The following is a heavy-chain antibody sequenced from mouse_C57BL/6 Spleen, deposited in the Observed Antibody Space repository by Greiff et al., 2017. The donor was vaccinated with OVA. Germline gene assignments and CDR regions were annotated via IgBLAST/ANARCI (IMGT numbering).Heavy chain of an antibody. J-gene: IGHJ2*01. CDR3: AREGEGSLDY. CDR1: GYSITSGYY. V-gene: IGHV3-6*01. CDR2: ISYDGSN. Sequence: EVKLMESGPGLVKPSQSLSLTCSVTGYSITSGYYWNWIRQFPGNKLEWMGYISYDGSNNYNPSLKNRISITRDTSKNQFFLKLNSVTTEDTATYYCAREGEGSLDYWGQGTTLTVSS.